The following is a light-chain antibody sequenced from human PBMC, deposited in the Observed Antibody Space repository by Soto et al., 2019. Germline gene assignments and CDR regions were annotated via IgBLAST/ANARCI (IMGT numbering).Light chain of an antibody. J-gene: IGKJ5*01. CDR3: QQRSTWPPIT. Sequence: ELVLTQSPATLSLSPGERATLSCRASQSISHFLAWYQQRPGQAPRLLIYDASNRATGIPTRFSGSGSETDFTLTISSLEPEDFAVYYGQQRSTWPPITFGQGTRLEIK. CDR1: QSISHF. V-gene: IGKV3-11*01. CDR2: DAS.